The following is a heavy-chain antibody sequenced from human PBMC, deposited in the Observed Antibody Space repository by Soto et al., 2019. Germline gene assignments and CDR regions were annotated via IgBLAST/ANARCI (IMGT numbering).Heavy chain of an antibody. CDR1: GASVSRISFH. V-gene: IGHV4-39*01. D-gene: IGHD3-10*01. CDR2: IYDAGTT. J-gene: IGHJ4*02. Sequence: QVQLQESGPGLVKPSETLSLTCAVSGASVSRISFHWGWIRQPPGQGLEWIGSIYDAGTTFYNPSLKSRVTISADPSKNHFSLRRTSVTAADTAVYYCASRGSAHTFDYWGQGTLVTVSS. CDR3: ASRGSAHTFDY.